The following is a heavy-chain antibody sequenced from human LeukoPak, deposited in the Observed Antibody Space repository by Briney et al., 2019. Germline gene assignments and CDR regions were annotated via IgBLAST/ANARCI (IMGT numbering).Heavy chain of an antibody. J-gene: IGHJ5*02. Sequence: GGSLRLSCAASGFTFSNAWMSWVRQAPGKGLEWVGRIKSKTDGGTNDYAAPVKGRFTISRYNSKNTLYLQMNSLKTEDTAVYYCTTDTSGWPLGFDPWGQGTLVTVSS. D-gene: IGHD6-19*01. CDR3: TTDTSGWPLGFDP. CDR2: IKSKTDGGTN. V-gene: IGHV3-15*01. CDR1: GFTFSNAW.